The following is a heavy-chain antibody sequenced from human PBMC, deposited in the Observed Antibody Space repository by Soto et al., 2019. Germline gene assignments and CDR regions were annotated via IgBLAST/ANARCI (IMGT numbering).Heavy chain of an antibody. V-gene: IGHV1-2*02. Sequence: GASVKVSCKASGYTFTGYDMHWVRQAPGQGLEWMGWINPNSGGTNYAQKFQGRVTMTRDTSISTAYMELSRLRSDDTAVYYCAGASMDTAIGNWFDPWGQGTLVTVSS. D-gene: IGHD5-18*01. CDR3: AGASMDTAIGNWFDP. CDR2: INPNSGGT. CDR1: GYTFTGYD. J-gene: IGHJ5*02.